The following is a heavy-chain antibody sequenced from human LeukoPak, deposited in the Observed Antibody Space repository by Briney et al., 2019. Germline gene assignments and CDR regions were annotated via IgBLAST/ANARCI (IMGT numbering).Heavy chain of an antibody. D-gene: IGHD2-21*01. V-gene: IGHV4-4*07. Sequence: SETLSLTCNVSADFSSSYYWTWIRQTAGKGLEWIGRIYTSGSTNYNPSLKSRVIMSVDTSKNQFSLKLNSVTAADTGVYYCARGVKGSDYYYYMDVWGKGTTVTISS. J-gene: IGHJ6*03. CDR1: ADFSSSYY. CDR3: ARGVKGSDYYYYMDV. CDR2: IYTSGST.